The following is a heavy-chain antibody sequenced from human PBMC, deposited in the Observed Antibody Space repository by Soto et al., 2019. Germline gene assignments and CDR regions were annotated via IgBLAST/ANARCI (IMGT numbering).Heavy chain of an antibody. D-gene: IGHD3-10*01. Sequence: GESLTVSCKDSGYRFTRYWIDWVVQMHGEVLECTGMIYHGDSDIIYSPSLQGQVTISADKSIGTAYLQWSSLKASDTAMYYCARLGGTMVRGHMDVWGQGTTVAVSS. V-gene: IGHV5-51*01. CDR1: GYRFTRYW. J-gene: IGHJ6*01. CDR2: IYHGDSDI. CDR3: ARLGGTMVRGHMDV.